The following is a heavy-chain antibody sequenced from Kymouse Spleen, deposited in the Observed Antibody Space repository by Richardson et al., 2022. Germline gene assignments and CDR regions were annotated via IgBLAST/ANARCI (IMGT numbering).Heavy chain of an antibody. CDR2: IYYSGST. CDR3: ARRGTGIFDY. V-gene: IGHV4-61*01. Sequence: QVQLQESGPGLVKPSETLSLTCTVSGGSVSSGSYYWSWIRQPPGKGLEWIGYIYYSGSTNYNPSLKSRVTISVDTSKNQFSLKLSSVTAADTAVYYCARRGTGIFDYWGQGTLVTVSS. J-gene: IGHJ4*02. D-gene: IGHD7-27*02. CDR1: GGSVSSGSYY.